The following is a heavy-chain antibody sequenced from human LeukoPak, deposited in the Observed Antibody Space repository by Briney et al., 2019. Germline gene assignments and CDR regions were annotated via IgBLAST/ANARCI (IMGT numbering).Heavy chain of an antibody. V-gene: IGHV5-51*01. CDR3: ARHLLTPGGSYYFDF. D-gene: IGHD1-26*01. Sequence: GESLKISCWDSGSSFTSYWIGWVRQMSGKGLEWMGIIYPGDSDIRYSPSFQGQVTISADKSISTAYLQWSSLRASDTAIYYCARHLLTPGGSYYFDFWGQGTLVTVSS. CDR2: IYPGDSDI. J-gene: IGHJ4*02. CDR1: GSSFTSYW.